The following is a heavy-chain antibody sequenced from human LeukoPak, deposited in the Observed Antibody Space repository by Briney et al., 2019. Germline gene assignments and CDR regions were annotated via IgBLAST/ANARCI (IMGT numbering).Heavy chain of an antibody. D-gene: IGHD1-26*01. CDR2: INPNGGGT. J-gene: IGHJ5*02. V-gene: IGHV1-2*02. Sequence: GASVKVSCKASGYTFTGYYMHWVRQAPGQGLEWMGWINPNGGGTNYAQKFQGRVTMTRDTSISTAYMELSRLRSDDTAVYYCARQWELDPTWFDPWGQGTLVTVSS. CDR3: ARQWELDPTWFDP. CDR1: GYTFTGYY.